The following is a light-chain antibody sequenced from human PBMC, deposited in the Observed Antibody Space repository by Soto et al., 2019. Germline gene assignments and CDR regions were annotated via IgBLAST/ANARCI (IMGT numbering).Light chain of an antibody. Sequence: VLTQSPGTLSLSPGDGSTTSCRASQSVSGSYLAWYQQKPGQAPRLLIYGASSRATGIPDRFSGSGSGTDFTLTISRLEPEDSAVYYCQQYVSSWTFGQGTKVDIK. CDR2: GAS. CDR1: QSVSGSY. CDR3: QQYVSSWT. V-gene: IGKV3-20*01. J-gene: IGKJ1*01.